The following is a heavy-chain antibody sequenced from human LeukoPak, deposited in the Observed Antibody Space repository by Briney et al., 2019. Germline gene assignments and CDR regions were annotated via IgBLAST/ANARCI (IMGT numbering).Heavy chain of an antibody. CDR1: GYSFTSYW. Sequence: GESLRISWKGSGYSFTSYWIGWVRQMPGKGLGWMGVIYGADYTTICSPPIHGQITISADKSISTAYLQWTSLKASDTAMYYCARRPAGTRTFDYWGQGALVTVSS. CDR3: ARRPAGTRTFDY. V-gene: IGHV5-51*01. D-gene: IGHD1-7*01. J-gene: IGHJ4*02. CDR2: IYGADYTT.